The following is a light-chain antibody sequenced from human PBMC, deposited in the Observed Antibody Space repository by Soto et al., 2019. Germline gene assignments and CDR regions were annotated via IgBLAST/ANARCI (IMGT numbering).Light chain of an antibody. V-gene: IGKV3-15*01. CDR1: QTVSSN. Sequence: EIVMTQSPATLSVSPGERATLSCRASQTVSSNLAWYQQKAGQAPRLLIYGASTRATGIPARFSGSGSGTEFTLNISSLESEDFAVYFCQQSNNWPPYTFGQGTKVDIK. J-gene: IGKJ2*01. CDR2: GAS. CDR3: QQSNNWPPYT.